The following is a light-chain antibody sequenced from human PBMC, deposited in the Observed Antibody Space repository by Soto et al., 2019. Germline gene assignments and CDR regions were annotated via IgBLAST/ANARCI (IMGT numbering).Light chain of an antibody. CDR2: DAS. CDR3: QQYNSYSRT. V-gene: IGKV1-5*01. J-gene: IGKJ1*01. Sequence: DIQMTQSPSTLSASVGDRVTITCRASQSISSWLAWYQQKPGKAPKLLIFDASSLESGVPSSFSGSGSGTEFTFAISSLQPDDFATYYCQQYNSYSRTFGQGTKVEIK. CDR1: QSISSW.